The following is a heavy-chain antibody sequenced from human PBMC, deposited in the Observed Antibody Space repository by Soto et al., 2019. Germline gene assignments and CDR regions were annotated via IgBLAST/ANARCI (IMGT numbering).Heavy chain of an antibody. D-gene: IGHD3-10*01. Sequence: GGSLRLSCAASGFTFSSYGMHWVRQAPGKGLEWVAVISYDGSNKYYADSVKGRFTISRDNSKNTLYLQMNSLRAEDSAVYYCAKDLSLTYYGSGSQPNWFDPWGQGTLVTVSS. J-gene: IGHJ5*02. V-gene: IGHV3-30*18. CDR2: ISYDGSNK. CDR3: AKDLSLTYYGSGSQPNWFDP. CDR1: GFTFSSYG.